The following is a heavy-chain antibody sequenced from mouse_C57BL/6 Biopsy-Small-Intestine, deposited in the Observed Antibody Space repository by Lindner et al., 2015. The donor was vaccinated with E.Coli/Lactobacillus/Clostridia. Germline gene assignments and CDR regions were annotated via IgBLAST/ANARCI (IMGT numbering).Heavy chain of an antibody. CDR1: GYTFTSYY. J-gene: IGHJ4*01. V-gene: IGHV1-53*01. CDR2: VNPTNGIT. CDR3: TRASRFCSSGSCHNFDS. D-gene: IGHD1-3*01. Sequence: SVKVSCKASGYTFTSYYIHWLRQAPGQGLEWMGIVNPTNGITSYAQKFQGRVTMTSDTSTSTVYMELSSLRSEDTAVYYCTRASRFCSSGSCHNFDSWGQGTLVTVSS.